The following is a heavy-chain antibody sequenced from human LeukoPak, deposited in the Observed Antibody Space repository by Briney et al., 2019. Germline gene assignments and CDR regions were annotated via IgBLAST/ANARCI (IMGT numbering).Heavy chain of an antibody. CDR3: ATEQCGFYYRCLDS. CDR1: AFTFSSYW. J-gene: IGHJ4*02. CDR2: IKEDGSEK. Sequence: GGSLRLSCAASAFTFSSYWMSWVRQAPGKGLEWVAKIKEDGSEKYYVDSVKGRFTISRDNAKNSLYLQMNSLRAEDTAVYYCATEQCGFYYRCLDSWGRGTLVTVSS. V-gene: IGHV3-7*04. D-gene: IGHD3-22*01.